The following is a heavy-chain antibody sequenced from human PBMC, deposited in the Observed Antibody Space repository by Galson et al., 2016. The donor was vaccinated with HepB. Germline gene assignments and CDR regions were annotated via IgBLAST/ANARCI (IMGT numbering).Heavy chain of an antibody. CDR3: ARAGSYFLDY. V-gene: IGHV4-4*02. J-gene: IGHJ4*02. CDR2: IHHSGST. Sequence: TLSLTFCVSGGSISSGDWWSWVRQPPGKGLDWIGEIHHSGSTNYNPSLKSRVTMSVDKSKNHVSLRLNFVTAADTAVYYCARAGSYFLDYWGQGILVTVSS. D-gene: IGHD3-10*01. CDR1: GGSISSGDW.